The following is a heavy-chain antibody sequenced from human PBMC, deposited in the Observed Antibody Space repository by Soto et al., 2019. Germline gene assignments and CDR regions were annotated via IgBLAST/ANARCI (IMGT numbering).Heavy chain of an antibody. J-gene: IGHJ4*02. CDR1: GGSISSYY. CDR2: IYYSGST. D-gene: IGHD4-4*01. Sequence: PSETLSLTCTVSGGSISSYYWSWIRQPPGKGLEWIGYIYYSGSTNYNPSLKSRVTISVDTSKNQFSLNLSSVTAADTAVYYCASFPIDDYSKYAYWGQGTLVTVSS. V-gene: IGHV4-59*01. CDR3: ASFPIDDYSKYAY.